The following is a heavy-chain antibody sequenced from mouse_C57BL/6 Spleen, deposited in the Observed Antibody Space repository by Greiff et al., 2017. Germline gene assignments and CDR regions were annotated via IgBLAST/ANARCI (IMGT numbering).Heavy chain of an antibody. V-gene: IGHV1-55*01. CDR2: IYPGSGST. Sequence: QVQLQQPGAELVKPGASVKMSCKASGYTFTSYWITWVKQRPGQGLEWIGDIYPGSGSTNYNEKFKSKATLTVDTSSSTAYMQLSSLTSEDSAVYYCARYDGNYVDYYFDYWGQGTTLTVSS. CDR1: GYTFTSYW. D-gene: IGHD2-3*01. CDR3: ARYDGNYVDYYFDY. J-gene: IGHJ2*01.